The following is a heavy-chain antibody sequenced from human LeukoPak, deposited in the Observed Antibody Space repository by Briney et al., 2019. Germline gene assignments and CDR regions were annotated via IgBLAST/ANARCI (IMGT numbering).Heavy chain of an antibody. J-gene: IGHJ4*02. Sequence: GGSLRLSCAASGFTFSNVWMAWVRQAPGKGLEWVANKNQDGSTKQYVDSVRGRFTISRDNAKNSLYLQMNSLTAEDTGLYLCARDMKGNLDYWGQGTLVTDSS. CDR1: GFTFSNVW. CDR3: ARDMKGNLDY. CDR2: KNQDGSTK. V-gene: IGHV3-7*01. D-gene: IGHD1-14*01.